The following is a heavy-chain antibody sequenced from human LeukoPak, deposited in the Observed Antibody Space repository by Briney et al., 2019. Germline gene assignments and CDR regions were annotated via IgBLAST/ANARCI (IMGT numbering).Heavy chain of an antibody. CDR3: ARDRGYCSGGSCYGAFDI. CDR1: GFTFSDYY. D-gene: IGHD2-15*01. CDR2: ISSSGSTI. J-gene: IGHJ3*02. V-gene: IGHV3-11*01. Sequence: GGSERLSCAASGFTFSDYYMSWIRQAPGKGLEWVSYISSSGSTIYYADSVKGRFTISRDNAKNSLYLQMNSLRAEDTAVYYCARDRGYCSGGSCYGAFDIWGQGTMVTVSS.